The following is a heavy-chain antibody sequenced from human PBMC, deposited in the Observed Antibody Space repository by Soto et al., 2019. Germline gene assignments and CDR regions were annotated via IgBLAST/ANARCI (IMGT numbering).Heavy chain of an antibody. Sequence: QVHLVQSGAEVKKPGSSVKVSCKTSGGTFSDSAINWLRQTPGHVLEWMGGLVPMFRTANYAPNLQGRVSITADESTSTVFMELSSLTFEDTAVYYCARGLGGSYFPFDLWGQGTLLTVSS. D-gene: IGHD1-26*01. V-gene: IGHV1-69*12. CDR2: LVPMFRTA. CDR1: GGTFSDSA. CDR3: ARGLGGSYFPFDL. J-gene: IGHJ4*02.